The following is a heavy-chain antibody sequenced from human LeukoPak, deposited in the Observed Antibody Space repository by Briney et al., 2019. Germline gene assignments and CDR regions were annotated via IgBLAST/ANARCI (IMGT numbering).Heavy chain of an antibody. CDR2: IYYSGST. J-gene: IGHJ4*02. CDR3: ARHGRGIAAAGEEDYFDY. D-gene: IGHD6-13*01. Sequence: PSETLSLTCTVSGGSISSYYWSWIRQPPGKGLEWIGYIYYSGSTNYNPSLKSRVTISVDTSKNQFSLKLSSVTAADTAVYYCARHGRGIAAAGEEDYFDYWGQGTLVTVSP. CDR1: GGSISSYY. V-gene: IGHV4-59*08.